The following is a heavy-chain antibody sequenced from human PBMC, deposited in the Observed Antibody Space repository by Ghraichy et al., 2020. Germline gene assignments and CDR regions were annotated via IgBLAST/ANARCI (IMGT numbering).Heavy chain of an antibody. D-gene: IGHD4-17*01. CDR2: IIPIFGTA. CDR3: ARGARDPTTVTGLVGWFDP. Sequence: SVKVSCKASGGTFSSYAISWVRQAPGQGLEWMGGIIPIFGTANYAQKFQGRVTITADESTSTAYMELSSLRSEDTAVYYCARGARDPTTVTGLVGWFDPWGQGTLVTVSS. J-gene: IGHJ5*02. CDR1: GGTFSSYA. V-gene: IGHV1-69*13.